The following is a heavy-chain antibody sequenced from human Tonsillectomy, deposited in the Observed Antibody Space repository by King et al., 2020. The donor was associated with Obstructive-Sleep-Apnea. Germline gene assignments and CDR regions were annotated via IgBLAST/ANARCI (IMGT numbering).Heavy chain of an antibody. J-gene: IGHJ3*02. D-gene: IGHD6-13*01. CDR3: AIEIAAATWLDDAFDI. CDR1: GFSFSSYG. Sequence: VQLVESGGGVVQPGRSLRLSCATSGFSFSSYGMHWVRQAPGKGLEWVAFIRYDGSNAYYGDSVKGRFTISRDTSKNTLYLQMNSLRAEDTAVYYCAIEIAAATWLDDAFDIWGQGTMVTVSS. CDR2: IRYDGSNA. V-gene: IGHV3-30*02.